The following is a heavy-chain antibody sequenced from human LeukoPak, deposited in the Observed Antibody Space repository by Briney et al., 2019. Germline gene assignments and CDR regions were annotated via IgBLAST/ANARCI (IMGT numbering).Heavy chain of an antibody. Sequence: GGSLRLSCAASGFTFSIYWMSWVRQAPGKGLERVANMKQDETEKYYVDSVKGRFTISRDNAKNSLYLQMNSLRAEDTAVYYCASGAHYSSSWSYLDYWGQGALVTVSS. CDR3: ASGAHYSSSWSYLDY. CDR1: GFTFSIYW. J-gene: IGHJ4*02. CDR2: MKQDETEK. V-gene: IGHV3-7*01. D-gene: IGHD6-13*01.